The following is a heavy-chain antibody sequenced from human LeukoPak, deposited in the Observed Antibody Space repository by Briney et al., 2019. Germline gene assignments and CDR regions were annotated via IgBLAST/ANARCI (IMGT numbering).Heavy chain of an antibody. CDR2: IYYSGST. D-gene: IGHD3-3*01. V-gene: IGHV4-30-4*08. CDR3: ARSIVVVPAAHTYYDFWSGYPAYYYMDV. CDR1: GGSISSSDYY. J-gene: IGHJ6*03. Sequence: SQTLSLTCTVSGGSISSSDYYWSWIRQPPGKGLEWIGYIYYSGSTYYNPSLKSRVTISVDTSKNQFSLKLSSVTAADTAVYYCARSIVVVPAAHTYYDFWSGYPAYYYMDVWGKGTTVTVSS.